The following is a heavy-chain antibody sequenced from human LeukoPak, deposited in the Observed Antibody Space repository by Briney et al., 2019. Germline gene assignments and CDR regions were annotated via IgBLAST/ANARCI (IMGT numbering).Heavy chain of an antibody. Sequence: PGGSLRLSCAASGFTFSSYWMNWVRQAPGKGLDWVANIKQDGSEKYYVDAVKGRFTIAIDNAKDALYLQMNSLRAEDTAVYYCARGRYGGAIDIWGQGTMVTVSS. CDR1: GFTFSSYW. D-gene: IGHD5-18*01. CDR2: IKQDGSEK. CDR3: ARGRYGGAIDI. V-gene: IGHV3-7*01. J-gene: IGHJ3*02.